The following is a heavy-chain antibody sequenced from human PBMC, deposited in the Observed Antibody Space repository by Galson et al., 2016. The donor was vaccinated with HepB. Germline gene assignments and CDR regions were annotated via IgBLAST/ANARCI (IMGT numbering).Heavy chain of an antibody. Sequence: CAISGDSVYNNGAAWVWIRQSPSRGLEWLGRTFYRSTWENHYAGSVINRITISPDTSRNQFSLHLHSLTPEDTAVYYYARAVMPGRGMDVWGQGTTVTVSS. V-gene: IGHV6-1*01. CDR3: ARAVMPGRGMDV. J-gene: IGHJ6*02. CDR1: GDSVYNNGAA. D-gene: IGHD3-10*01. CDR2: TFYRSTWEN.